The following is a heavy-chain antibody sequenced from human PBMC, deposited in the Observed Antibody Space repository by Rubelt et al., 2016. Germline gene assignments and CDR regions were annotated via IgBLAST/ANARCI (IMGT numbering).Heavy chain of an antibody. CDR2: IKSKTDGGTT. V-gene: IGHV3-15*07. D-gene: IGHD3-9*01. CDR1: SNAW. Sequence: SNAWMNWVRQAPGKGLEWVGRIKSKTDGGTTDYAAPVKGRFTISRDDSKNTLYLQMNSLKTEDTAVYYCTTSSGDFDWPNWFDPWGQGTLVTVSS. CDR3: TTSSGDFDWPNWFDP. J-gene: IGHJ5*02.